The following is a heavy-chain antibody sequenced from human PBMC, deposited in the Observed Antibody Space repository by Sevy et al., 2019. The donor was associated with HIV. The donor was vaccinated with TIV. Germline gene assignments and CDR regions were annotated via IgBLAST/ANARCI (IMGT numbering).Heavy chain of an antibody. V-gene: IGHV4-39*01. CDR1: GGSISSDSYY. CDR3: ARPSSLYYYYAMDV. CDR2: IYYTGST. D-gene: IGHD3-10*01. J-gene: IGHJ6*02. Sequence: SETLSLTCIVSGGSISSDSYYWGWIRQPPGKGLEWIGSIYYTGSTYYNPSLKSRVTISSDTSKNQFSLRLSSVTATDTELYFCARPSSLYYYYAMDVWGQGTTVTVSS.